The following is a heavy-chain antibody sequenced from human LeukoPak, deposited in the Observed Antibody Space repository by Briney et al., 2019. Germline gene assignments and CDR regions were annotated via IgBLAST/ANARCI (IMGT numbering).Heavy chain of an antibody. D-gene: IGHD1-7*01. V-gene: IGHV3-30-3*02. CDR3: AKPARDWNYKINY. J-gene: IGHJ4*02. Sequence: PGRSLRLSCAASGFTFSSYAMHWVRQAPGKGLEWVAVISYDGSNKYYADSVKGRFTISRDNSKNTLYLQMNSLRAEDTAVYYCAKPARDWNYKINYWGQGTLVTVSS. CDR2: ISYDGSNK. CDR1: GFTFSSYA.